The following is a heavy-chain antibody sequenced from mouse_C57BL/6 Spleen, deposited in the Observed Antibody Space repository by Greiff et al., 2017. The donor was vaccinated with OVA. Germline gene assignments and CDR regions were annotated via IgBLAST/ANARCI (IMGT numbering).Heavy chain of an antibody. V-gene: IGHV1-7*01. Sequence: VQLQQSGADLAKPGASVKLSCKASGYTFTSYWMHWVNQRPGQGLEWIGYINPSSGYTKYNQKFKDKATLTADKSSSTAYMQLSSLTYEDSAVYYCARLYGSSSAWFAYWGQGTLVTVSA. CDR1: GYTFTSYW. CDR3: ARLYGSSSAWFAY. CDR2: INPSSGYT. J-gene: IGHJ3*01. D-gene: IGHD1-1*01.